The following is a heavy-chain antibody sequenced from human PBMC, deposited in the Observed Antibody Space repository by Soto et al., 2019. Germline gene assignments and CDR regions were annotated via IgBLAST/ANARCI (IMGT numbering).Heavy chain of an antibody. CDR2: IYSGGRT. CDR1: GFTVSNNY. J-gene: IGHJ4*02. CDR3: ARSSKDYGDYG. V-gene: IGHV3-66*01. Sequence: GGFLRLSCAASGFTVSNNYMSWVRQAPGKGLEWVSVIYSGGRTDYADSVKGRFTISRDNSKNTLYLQMNSLRAEDTAVYYCARSSKDYGDYGWGQGTLVTVSS. D-gene: IGHD4-17*01.